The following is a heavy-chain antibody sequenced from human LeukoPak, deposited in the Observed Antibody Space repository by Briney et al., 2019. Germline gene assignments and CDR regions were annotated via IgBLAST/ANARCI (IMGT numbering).Heavy chain of an antibody. CDR3: ARDGYSSSWYDRAFDI. CDR2: IIPIFGTA. CDR1: GYTFSTYP. Sequence: ASVKVSCKASGYTFSTYPMNWVRQAPGQGLEWMGGIIPIFGTANYAQKFQGRVTITADESTSTAYMELSSLRSEDTAVYYCARDGYSSSWYDRAFDIWGQGTMVTVSS. V-gene: IGHV1-69*13. J-gene: IGHJ3*02. D-gene: IGHD6-13*01.